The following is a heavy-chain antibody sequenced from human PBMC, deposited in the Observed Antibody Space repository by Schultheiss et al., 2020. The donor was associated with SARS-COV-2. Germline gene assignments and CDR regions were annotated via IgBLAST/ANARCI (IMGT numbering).Heavy chain of an antibody. J-gene: IGHJ5*02. V-gene: IGHV4-59*01. CDR3: ARGGYCSSTSCYKAMWFDP. CDR1: GGSISSYY. Sequence: SETLSLTCTVSGGSISSYYWSWIRQPPGKGLEWIGYIYYSGSTNYNPSLKSRVTISVDTSKNQFSLKLSSVTAADTAVYYCARGGYCSSTSCYKAMWFDPWGQGTLVTVSS. CDR2: IYYSGST. D-gene: IGHD2-2*02.